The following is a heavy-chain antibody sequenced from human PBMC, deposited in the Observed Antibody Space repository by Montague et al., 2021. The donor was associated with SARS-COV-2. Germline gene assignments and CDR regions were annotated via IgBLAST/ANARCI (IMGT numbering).Heavy chain of an antibody. Sequence: CAISGDSVAENRPRWDEHTQEPPTHVDWLGRTYYRSKWYNDYALSVKSRITINPDTSKNQFSLQLNSVTPEDPAVYYCAREQQWLGAVYYYYGMDVWGQGTTGTVSS. CDR2: TYYRSKWYN. CDR1: GDSVAENRPR. V-gene: IGHV6-1*01. J-gene: IGHJ6*02. CDR3: AREQQWLGAVYYYYGMDV. D-gene: IGHD6-19*01.